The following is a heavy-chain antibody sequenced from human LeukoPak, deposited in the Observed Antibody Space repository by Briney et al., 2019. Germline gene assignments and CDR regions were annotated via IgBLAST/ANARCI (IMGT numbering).Heavy chain of an antibody. V-gene: IGHV3-15*01. D-gene: IGHD6-19*01. Sequence: GGSLRLSRAASGFTFSNAWMSWVRQAPGKGLEWVGRIKSKTDGGTTDYAAPVKGRFTISRDDSKNTLYLQMNSLKTEDTAVYYSTTALRALIAVAVQDYWGQGTLVTVSS. CDR3: TTALRALIAVAVQDY. J-gene: IGHJ4*02. CDR2: IKSKTDGGTT. CDR1: GFTFSNAW.